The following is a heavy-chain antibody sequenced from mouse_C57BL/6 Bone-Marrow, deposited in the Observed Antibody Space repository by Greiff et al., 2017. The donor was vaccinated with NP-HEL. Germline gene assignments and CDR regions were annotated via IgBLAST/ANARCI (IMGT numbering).Heavy chain of an antibody. D-gene: IGHD2-2*01. V-gene: IGHV5-12*01. CDR2: ISNGGGST. Sequence: EVMLVESGGGLVQPGGSLKLSCAASGFTFSDYYMYWVRQTPEKRLEWVAYISNGGGSTYYPDTVKGRFTISRDNAKNTLYLQMSRLKSEDTAMYYCARHGGLPWYFDVWGTGTTVTVSS. CDR1: GFTFSDYY. CDR3: ARHGGLPWYFDV. J-gene: IGHJ1*03.